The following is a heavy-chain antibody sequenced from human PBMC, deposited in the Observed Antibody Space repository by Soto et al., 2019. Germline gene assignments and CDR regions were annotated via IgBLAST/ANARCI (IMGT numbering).Heavy chain of an antibody. Sequence: VQLVESGGGVVQPGRSLRLSCAASGFTFSDYAMHWVRQAPGKGLEWVAVVFHDGRNTHYADSVKGRFTISRDSSKNTVPLEMTSLRAEDTAVYSCAKGGRQWLVTSDFNYWGQGALVTVSS. CDR1: GFTFSDYA. CDR2: VFHDGRNT. J-gene: IGHJ4*02. CDR3: AKGGRQWLVTSDFNY. V-gene: IGHV3-30*18. D-gene: IGHD6-19*01.